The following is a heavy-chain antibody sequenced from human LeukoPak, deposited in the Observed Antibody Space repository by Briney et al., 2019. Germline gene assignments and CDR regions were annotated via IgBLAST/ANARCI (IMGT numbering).Heavy chain of an antibody. V-gene: IGHV3-23*01. CDR1: GFSFSNYA. CDR2: ISGSGGST. CDR3: ARSSYYDASGYYREYYFDY. D-gene: IGHD3-22*01. J-gene: IGHJ4*02. Sequence: PGGFLRLSCVPSGFSFSNYAMSWVRQAPGKGLEWVSSISGSGGSTHYADSVKGRFTISRDKTKNTLYLQMNSLRAEDTAVYYCARSSYYDASGYYREYYFDYWGQGTLVTVSS.